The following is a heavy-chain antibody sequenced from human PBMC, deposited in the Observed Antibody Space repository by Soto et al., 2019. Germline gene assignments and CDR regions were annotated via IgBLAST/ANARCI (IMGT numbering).Heavy chain of an antibody. CDR1: GFTFSSYT. CDR3: AKGGDYDFWSGYYYYYGMDV. V-gene: IGHV3-23*01. CDR2: ISGSGGST. J-gene: IGHJ6*02. D-gene: IGHD3-3*01. Sequence: GGSLRLSCAASGFTFSSYTIHWVRQAPGKGLEWVSAISGSGGSTYYADSVKGRFTISRDNSKNTLYLQMNSLRAEDTAVYYCAKGGDYDFWSGYYYYYGMDVWGQGTTVTVSS.